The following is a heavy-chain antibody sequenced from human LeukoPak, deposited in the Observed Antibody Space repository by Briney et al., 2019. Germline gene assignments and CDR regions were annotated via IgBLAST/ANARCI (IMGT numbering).Heavy chain of an antibody. Sequence: SETLSLTCTVSGGSISSYYWSWIRQPPGKGLEWIGYIYYSGSTNYNPSLKSRVTISVDTSKNQFSLKLSSVTAADTAVYYCARDPGYSSSTSCTNWFDPWGQGTLVTVSS. J-gene: IGHJ5*02. V-gene: IGHV4-59*01. CDR1: GGSISSYY. CDR2: IYYSGST. CDR3: ARDPGYSSSTSCTNWFDP. D-gene: IGHD2-2*01.